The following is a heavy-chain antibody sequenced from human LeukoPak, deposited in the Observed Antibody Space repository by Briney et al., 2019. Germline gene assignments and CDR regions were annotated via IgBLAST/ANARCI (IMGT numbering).Heavy chain of an antibody. D-gene: IGHD2-15*01. CDR3: ARAMGCSGGSCLYYFDY. CDR2: IYYSGST. J-gene: IGHJ4*02. V-gene: IGHV4-30-4*08. Sequence: PSQTLSLTCTVSGGSISSGGYYWSWIRQHPGKGLEWIGYIYYSGSTYYNPSLKSRVTISVDTSKNQFSLKLSSVTAADTAVYYCARAMGCSGGSCLYYFDYWGQGTLVTVSS. CDR1: GGSISSGGYY.